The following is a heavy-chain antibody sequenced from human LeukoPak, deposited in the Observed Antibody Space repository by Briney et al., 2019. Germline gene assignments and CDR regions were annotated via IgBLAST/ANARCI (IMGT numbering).Heavy chain of an antibody. J-gene: IGHJ3*01. CDR1: GYSLSSGYY. Sequence: SETLSLTRAVSGYSLSSGYYWGWFRQPPGKGLEWIGSIYHSGSTYYNPSLKSRVTISVDTSKNQFSLKLSSVTAADTAVYYCARVPDSGSAKGAFDVWGQGTMVPVSS. CDR2: IYHSGST. V-gene: IGHV4-38-2*01. D-gene: IGHD1-26*01. CDR3: ARVPDSGSAKGAFDV.